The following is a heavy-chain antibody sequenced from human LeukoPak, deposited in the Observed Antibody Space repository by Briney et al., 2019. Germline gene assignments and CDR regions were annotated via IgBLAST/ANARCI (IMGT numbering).Heavy chain of an antibody. CDR1: GYTFTSYY. CDR2: IIPIFGTA. CDR3: ARGYARGYFDY. J-gene: IGHJ4*02. V-gene: IGHV1-69*05. D-gene: IGHD5-12*01. Sequence: SVKVSCKASGYTFTSYYMHWVRQAPGQGLEWMGGIIPIFGTANYAQKFQGRVTITTDESTSTAYMELSSLRSEDTAVYYCARGYARGYFDYWGQGTLVTVSS.